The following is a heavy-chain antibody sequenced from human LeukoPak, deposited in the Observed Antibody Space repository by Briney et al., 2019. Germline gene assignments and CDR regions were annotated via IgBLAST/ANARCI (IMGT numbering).Heavy chain of an antibody. V-gene: IGHV4-34*01. CDR2: INHSGST. CDR3: ARDLPTGY. CDR1: GGSFSGYY. J-gene: IGHJ4*02. Sequence: SEVLSLTCAVYGGSFSGYYWSWIRQPPGKGLEWIGEINHSGSTNYNPSLKSRVTISVDTSKNQFSLKLSSVTAADTAVYYCARDLPTGYWGQGTLVTVSS. D-gene: IGHD4-17*01.